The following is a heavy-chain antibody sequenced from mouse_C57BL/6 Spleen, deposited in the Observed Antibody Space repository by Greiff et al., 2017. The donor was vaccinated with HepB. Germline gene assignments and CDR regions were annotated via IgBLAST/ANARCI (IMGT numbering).Heavy chain of an antibody. V-gene: IGHV1-15*01. CDR2: IDPETGGT. CDR1: GYTFTDYE. D-gene: IGHD1-1*01. Sequence: VQLQQSGAELVRPGASVTLSCKASGYTFTDYEMHWVKQTPVHGLEWIGAIDPETGGTAYNQKFKGKAILTAYKSSSTAYMELRSLTSEDSAVYYCTRVDYSGSSYYWGQGTLVTVSA. CDR3: TRVDYSGSSYY. J-gene: IGHJ3*01.